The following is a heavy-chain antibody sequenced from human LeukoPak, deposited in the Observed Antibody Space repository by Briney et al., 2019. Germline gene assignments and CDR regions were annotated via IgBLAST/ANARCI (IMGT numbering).Heavy chain of an antibody. V-gene: IGHV3-30*18. Sequence: PGRSLRLSCAASGFTFSSYGMYWVRQAPGKGLEWVAVISFDGSNKYYADSVRGRFTVSRDNSKDTLYLQMNSLRVEDTAMYYCANRHSSGWYVFDCWGQGTLVTVSS. J-gene: IGHJ4*02. CDR1: GFTFSSYG. CDR2: ISFDGSNK. D-gene: IGHD6-19*01. CDR3: ANRHSSGWYVFDC.